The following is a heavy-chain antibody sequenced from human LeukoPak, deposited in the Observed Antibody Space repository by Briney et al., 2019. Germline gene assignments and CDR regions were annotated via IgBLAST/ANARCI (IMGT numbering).Heavy chain of an antibody. CDR2: ISWNSGSI. D-gene: IGHD3-3*01. J-gene: IGHJ4*02. Sequence: GGSLRLSCAASGFTFDDYAMHWVRQAPGKGLEWVSGISWNSGSIGYADSVKGRFTISRDNAKNSLYLQMNSLRAEDTALYYCAKDIHVTIFGIDYWGQGTLVTVSS. CDR3: AKDIHVTIFGIDY. V-gene: IGHV3-9*01. CDR1: GFTFDDYA.